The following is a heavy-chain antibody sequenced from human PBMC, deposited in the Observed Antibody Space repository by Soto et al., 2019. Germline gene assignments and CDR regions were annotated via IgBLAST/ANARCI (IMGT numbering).Heavy chain of an antibody. Sequence: RISCAASGFTFSSCAIHWVRQAPGKGLEWGGLISYDGSNKYYADSVKGRFTISRDNSKNTLYLQMNSLRAEDTAVYYCARSPYYYDSSGYYFDYWGQGTLVTVSS. D-gene: IGHD3-22*01. CDR2: ISYDGSNK. J-gene: IGHJ4*02. CDR1: GFTFSSCA. V-gene: IGHV3-30-3*01. CDR3: ARSPYYYDSSGYYFDY.